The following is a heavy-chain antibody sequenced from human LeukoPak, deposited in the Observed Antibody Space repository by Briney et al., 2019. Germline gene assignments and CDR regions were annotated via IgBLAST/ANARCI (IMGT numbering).Heavy chain of an antibody. CDR2: INSDGTST. D-gene: IGHD6-6*01. CDR3: ARDNGYSSSPFDY. Sequence: GGSLRLSCAVSGITLSDYWMHWVRQTPDKRLVWVSRINSDGTSTTYADSVKGRFTISRDITKNTLYLQMNTLRVEDTAVYYCARDNGYSSSPFDYWGQGTLVTVSS. CDR1: GITLSDYW. V-gene: IGHV3-74*03. J-gene: IGHJ4*02.